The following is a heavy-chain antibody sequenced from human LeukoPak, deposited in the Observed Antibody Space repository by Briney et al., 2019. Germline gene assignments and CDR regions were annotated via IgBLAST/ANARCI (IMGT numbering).Heavy chain of an antibody. D-gene: IGHD1-20*01. J-gene: IGHJ4*02. Sequence: PGGSLRLSCAASGFTFSSYLMHWVRHAPGKGLVWVSRINSDGSSTSYADSVKGRFTISRDNAKNTLYLQMNSLRAEDTAVYYCARDRFNWNLNSLDYWGQGTLVTVSS. CDR1: GFTFSSYL. V-gene: IGHV3-74*01. CDR2: INSDGSST. CDR3: ARDRFNWNLNSLDY.